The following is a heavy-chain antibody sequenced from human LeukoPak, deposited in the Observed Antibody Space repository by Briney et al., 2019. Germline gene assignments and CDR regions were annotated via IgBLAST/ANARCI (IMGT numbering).Heavy chain of an antibody. Sequence: ASVKVSCTASGGTFSSYAISWVRQAPGQGLEWMGGIIPIFGTANYAQKFQGRVTITADESTSTAYMELSSLRSEGTAVYYCARRGYYGSEPRPYYYGMDVWGQGTTVTVSS. CDR1: GGTFSSYA. J-gene: IGHJ6*02. D-gene: IGHD3-10*01. CDR3: ARRGYYGSEPRPYYYGMDV. CDR2: IIPIFGTA. V-gene: IGHV1-69*13.